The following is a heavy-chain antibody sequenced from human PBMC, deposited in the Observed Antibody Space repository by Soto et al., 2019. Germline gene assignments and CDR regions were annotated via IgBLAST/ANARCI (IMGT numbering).Heavy chain of an antibody. CDR2: INDYGTTI. CDR3: ARGGLEPFDY. D-gene: IGHD1-1*01. J-gene: IGHJ4*02. Sequence: EVQLVESGGGLVQPGGPLSLSCAASGSNLGSNGMHGVRQAPGKGLVWVSRINDYGTTINYAESVEGRFTISRDDAKSEVYLQMNNLRAEDTAVYYCARGGLEPFDYWGQGALVTVSS. CDR1: GSNLGSNG. V-gene: IGHV3-74*01.